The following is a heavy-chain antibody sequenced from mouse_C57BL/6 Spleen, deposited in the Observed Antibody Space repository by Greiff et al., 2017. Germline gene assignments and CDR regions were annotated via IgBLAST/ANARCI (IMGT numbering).Heavy chain of an antibody. V-gene: IGHV1-69*01. CDR3: ASGEFYSNYAMAY. J-gene: IGHJ4*01. D-gene: IGHD2-5*01. CDR2: IDPFDSYT. CDR1: GYTFTSYW. Sequence: QVQLQQPGAELVMPGASVKLSCKASGYTFTSYWMHWVKQRPGQGLEWIGEIDPFDSYTNYNQKVKGKSTLTVDKYSSTAYMQLSSLTSEDSAVYFCASGEFYSNYAMAYWGQGTSVTVSS.